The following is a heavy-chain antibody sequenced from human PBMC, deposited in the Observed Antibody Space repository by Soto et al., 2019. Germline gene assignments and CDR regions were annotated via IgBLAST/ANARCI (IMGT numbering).Heavy chain of an antibody. CDR2: IDSGGGT. Sequence: PGGSLRLSCAASGFTFRSYAMSWVRQAPGKGLEWVSAIDSGGGTYFADSVKGRFTISRDNAKNTVFLQMNSLRAEDTAVYYCAKDPTRGITMIVVVPTFDYWGQGTLVTVSS. CDR3: AKDPTRGITMIVVVPTFDY. D-gene: IGHD3-22*01. V-gene: IGHV3-23*01. J-gene: IGHJ4*02. CDR1: GFTFRSYA.